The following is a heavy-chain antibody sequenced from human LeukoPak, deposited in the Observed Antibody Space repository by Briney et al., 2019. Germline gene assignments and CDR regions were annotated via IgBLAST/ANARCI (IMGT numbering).Heavy chain of an antibody. D-gene: IGHD6-19*01. CDR2: MNLNSGNT. Sequence: ASVKVSCKASGYTFTSYDINWVRQAPGQGLEWMGWMNLNSGNTGYAQKFQGRVTITRNTSISTAYMELSSLRSEDTAVYYCARGGGIAVAGNWFDRWGQGTLVTVSS. V-gene: IGHV1-8*03. J-gene: IGHJ5*02. CDR3: ARGGGIAVAGNWFDR. CDR1: GYTFTSYD.